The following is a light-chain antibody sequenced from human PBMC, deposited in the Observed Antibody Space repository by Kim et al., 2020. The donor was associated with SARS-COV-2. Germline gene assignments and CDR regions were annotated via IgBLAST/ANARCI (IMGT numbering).Light chain of an antibody. V-gene: IGLV3-1*01. Sequence: SASPGQTASITCSGDKLGDKYACWYQQKPGQSPVLVIYQDTKRPSGIPERFSGSNSGNTATLTISGTQAMDEADYYCQTWDSITVVFGGGTQLTVL. CDR3: QTWDSITVV. J-gene: IGLJ2*01. CDR2: QDT. CDR1: KLGDKY.